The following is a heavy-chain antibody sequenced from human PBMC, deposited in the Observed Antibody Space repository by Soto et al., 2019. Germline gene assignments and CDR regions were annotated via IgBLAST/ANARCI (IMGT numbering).Heavy chain of an antibody. J-gene: IGHJ3*02. CDR2: IRDSGAST. D-gene: IGHD3-10*01. CDR1: GFTFSDYY. CDR3: AKDLVGSLADAFDI. Sequence: GGSLRLSCAASGFTFSDYYMSWIRQAPGKGLEWVSTIRDSGASTYYSDSVKGRFTISRDNPKNTLYLQMNSLRAEDTAVYYCAKDLVGSLADAFDIWGQGTMVTVSS. V-gene: IGHV3-23*01.